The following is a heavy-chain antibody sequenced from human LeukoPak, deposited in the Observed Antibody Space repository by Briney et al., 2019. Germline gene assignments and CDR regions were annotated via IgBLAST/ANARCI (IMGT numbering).Heavy chain of an antibody. D-gene: IGHD6-25*01. CDR2: IRFDGSNT. V-gene: IGHV3-30*02. Sequence: GRSLRLSCAASGFTFSSNGMHWVRQAPGKGLEWVAFIRFDGSNTYYADSVKGRLTISRDTSKNTLYLQMNSLRPEDTAVYYCAKAGGSGCAVLDYWGQGTLVTVSS. CDR3: AKAGGSGCAVLDY. CDR1: GFTFSSNG. J-gene: IGHJ4*02.